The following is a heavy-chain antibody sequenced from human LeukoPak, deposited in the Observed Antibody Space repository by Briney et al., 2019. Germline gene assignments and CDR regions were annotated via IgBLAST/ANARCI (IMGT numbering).Heavy chain of an antibody. CDR2: MNPNSGNT. Sequence: ASVKVSCKASGYTFTSYDINRVRQATGQGLEWMGWMNPNSGNTGYAQKFQGRVTITRNTSISTAYMELSSLRSEDTAVYYCARVDTAMASDYWGQGTLVTVSS. V-gene: IGHV1-8*03. D-gene: IGHD5-18*01. J-gene: IGHJ4*02. CDR3: ARVDTAMASDY. CDR1: GYTFTSYD.